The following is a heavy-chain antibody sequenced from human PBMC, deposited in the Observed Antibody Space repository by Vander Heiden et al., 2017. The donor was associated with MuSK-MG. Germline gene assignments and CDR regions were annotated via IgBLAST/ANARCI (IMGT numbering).Heavy chain of an antibody. D-gene: IGHD4-17*01. CDR1: GFTFSSYW. CDR3: ARVGFYGGLAFYFDY. CDR2: IKQDGSEK. Sequence: EVQLVESGGGLVQPGGSLRLSCAASGFTFSSYWMSWVRQAPGKGLEWVANIKQDGSEKYYVDSVKGRFTISRDNAKNSLYLQMNSLRAEDTAVYYCARVGFYGGLAFYFDYWGQGTLVTVSS. V-gene: IGHV3-7*01. J-gene: IGHJ4*02.